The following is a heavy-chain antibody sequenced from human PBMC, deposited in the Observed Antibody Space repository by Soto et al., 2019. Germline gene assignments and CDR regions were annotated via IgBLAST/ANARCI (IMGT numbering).Heavy chain of an antibody. D-gene: IGHD1-20*01. CDR1: GFTFSSYW. J-gene: IGHJ3*02. V-gene: IGHV3-74*01. Sequence: GGSLRLSCAASGFTFSSYWMHWVRQAPGKGLVWVSRINSDGSSTSYADSVKGRFTISRDNAKNTLYLQMNSLRAEDTAVYYCARDRGPYNWNLKGSDAFDIWGQGTMVTVSS. CDR3: ARDRGPYNWNLKGSDAFDI. CDR2: INSDGSST.